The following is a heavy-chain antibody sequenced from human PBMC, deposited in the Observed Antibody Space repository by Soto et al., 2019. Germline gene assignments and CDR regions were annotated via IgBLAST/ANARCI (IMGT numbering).Heavy chain of an antibody. D-gene: IGHD7-27*01. CDR2: IYNSGNT. CDR3: ARLGTYTSLDY. J-gene: IGHJ4*02. V-gene: IGHV4-59*08. CDR1: GGSISNYF. Sequence: QVQLQESGPGLVKPSETLSLTCTVSGGSISNYFWSWIRQPPGEGLEWIASIYNSGNTKYSPSLESRLNISVDTSKNQFSLKLTSVSAPDTAVYYCARLGTYTSLDYWGQGTLVTVSS.